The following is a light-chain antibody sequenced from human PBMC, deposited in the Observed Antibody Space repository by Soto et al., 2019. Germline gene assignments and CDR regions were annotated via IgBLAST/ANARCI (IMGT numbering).Light chain of an antibody. CDR2: GAF. CDR1: QSVGGNY. Sequence: EIVLTQSPGTLSLSQGERATLSCRASQSVGGNYLAWYQQKPGQAPRLLIHGAFSRATGIPDRFSGSGSGTDFTLTISRLEAEDFAVYYCQQYDISWTFGQGTKVEIK. V-gene: IGKV3-20*01. CDR3: QQYDISWT. J-gene: IGKJ1*01.